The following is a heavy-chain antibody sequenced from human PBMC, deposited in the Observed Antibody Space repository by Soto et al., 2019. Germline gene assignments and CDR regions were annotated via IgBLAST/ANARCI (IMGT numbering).Heavy chain of an antibody. D-gene: IGHD1-26*01. CDR3: AADSGSYFRYGY. J-gene: IGHJ4*02. V-gene: IGHV1-58*01. CDR1: GFTFTSSA. Sequence: SVKVSCKASGFTFTSSAVQWVLQARGQRLEWIGWIVVVSGNTNYAQKFQERVTITRDMSTSTAYMELSSLRSEDTAVYYCAADSGSYFRYGYWGQGTLVTVSS. CDR2: IVVVSGNT.